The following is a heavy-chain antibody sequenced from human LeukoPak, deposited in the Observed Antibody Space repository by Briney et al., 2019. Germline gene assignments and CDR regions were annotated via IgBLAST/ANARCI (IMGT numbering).Heavy chain of an antibody. D-gene: IGHD6-19*01. CDR1: GFTFSTYW. CDR3: ARAPSSGWQILDY. J-gene: IGHJ4*02. Sequence: PGGSLRLSCAASGFTFSTYWMHWVRHAPGKGLVWVSRINGDGSSTNYADSVKGRFTISRDNAKNTLYLQMNSLRAEDTAVYYCARAPSSGWQILDYWGQGTLVTVSS. CDR2: INGDGSST. V-gene: IGHV3-74*01.